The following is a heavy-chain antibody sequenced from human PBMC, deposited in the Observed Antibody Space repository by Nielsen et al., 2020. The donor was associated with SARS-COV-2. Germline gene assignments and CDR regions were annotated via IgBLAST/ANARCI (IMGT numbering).Heavy chain of an antibody. V-gene: IGHV4-39*02. CDR3: AREYSSGWYAAGGWFDP. Sequence: SETLSLTCTVSGGSISSTIYYWGWIRQPPGKGLEWIGSIYYSGSTYYNPSLKSRVTISVDTSKNQFSLKLSSVTAADTAVYYCAREYSSGWYAAGGWFDPWGQGTLVTVSS. J-gene: IGHJ5*02. D-gene: IGHD6-19*01. CDR1: GGSISSTIYY. CDR2: IYYSGST.